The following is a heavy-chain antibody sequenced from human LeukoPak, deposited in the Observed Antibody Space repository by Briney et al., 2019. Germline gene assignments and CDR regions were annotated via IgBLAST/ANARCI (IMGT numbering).Heavy chain of an antibody. CDR1: GFTFSSYA. D-gene: IGHD1-26*01. Sequence: GGSLRLSCAASGFTFSSYAMSWVRQAPGKGLEWVSAISGSGGSTYYADSVKGRFTISRDNAKNSLYLQMNSLRAEDTAVYYCARPSGSDAFDIWGQGTMVTVSS. CDR2: ISGSGGST. J-gene: IGHJ3*02. V-gene: IGHV3-23*01. CDR3: ARPSGSDAFDI.